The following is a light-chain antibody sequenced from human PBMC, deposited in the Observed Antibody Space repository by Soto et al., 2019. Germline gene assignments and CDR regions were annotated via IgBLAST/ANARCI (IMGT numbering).Light chain of an antibody. V-gene: IGKV1-9*01. CDR1: QGINTF. CDR2: AAS. J-gene: IGKJ5*01. CDR3: QQYNSYPIT. Sequence: IQLTQSPSSLAASVGDRVTITCRASQGINTFLAWYQQKAGKAPKLLIYAASTLQSGVPSRFSGSGSGTDFTLTISSLQSDDFATYYCQQYNSYPITFGQGTRLEIK.